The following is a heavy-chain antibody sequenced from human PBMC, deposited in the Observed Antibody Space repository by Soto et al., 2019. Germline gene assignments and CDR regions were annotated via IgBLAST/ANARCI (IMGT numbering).Heavy chain of an antibody. CDR2: VFTTGSA. Sequence: GSLRLSCAASGFTVSSYYMSWVRQAPGRGLEWVSVVFTTGSADYAGSVAGRFTISRDNSKNTVYLQMNRLRVEDSAVYCCARGQGLWGQGTLVTVSS. V-gene: IGHV3-66*01. CDR1: GFTVSSYY. J-gene: IGHJ4*02. CDR3: ARGQGL.